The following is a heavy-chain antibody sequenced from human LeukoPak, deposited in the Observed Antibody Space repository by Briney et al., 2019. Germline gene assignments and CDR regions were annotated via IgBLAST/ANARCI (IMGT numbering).Heavy chain of an antibody. CDR1: GYTFSRYG. Sequence: GASVKVSCKDSGYTFSRYGISWVRQAPGQGLEWMGWISAYNGNTNYAQKFQGRVTMTTDTSTSTTYMEVRSLRSDDTAVYYCARHGHDFWSGQNWFDPWGQGTLVTVSS. V-gene: IGHV1-18*01. D-gene: IGHD3-3*01. J-gene: IGHJ5*02. CDR2: ISAYNGNT. CDR3: ARHGHDFWSGQNWFDP.